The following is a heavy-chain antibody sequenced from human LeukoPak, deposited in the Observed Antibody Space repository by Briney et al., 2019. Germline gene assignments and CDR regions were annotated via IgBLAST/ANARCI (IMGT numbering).Heavy chain of an antibody. CDR3: ARVGKYSSSWYDP. CDR1: GGTFSSYT. J-gene: IGHJ5*02. Sequence: SVKVSCKASGGTFSSYTISWVRQAPGQGLEGMGRIIPILGIANYAQKFQGRVTITADKSTSTAYMELSSLRSEDTAVYYCARVGKYSSSWYDPWGQGTLVTVSS. D-gene: IGHD6-13*01. V-gene: IGHV1-69*02. CDR2: IIPILGIA.